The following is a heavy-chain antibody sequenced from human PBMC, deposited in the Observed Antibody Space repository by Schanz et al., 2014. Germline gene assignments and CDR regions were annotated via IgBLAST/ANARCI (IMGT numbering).Heavy chain of an antibody. J-gene: IGHJ4*02. V-gene: IGHV3-23*04. CDR2: ISGSGAST. D-gene: IGHD3-10*01. CDR1: GFGFDDYA. CDR3: AKDQGSYGSGSYSYFDY. Sequence: EVQLVESGGGVVRPGGSLRLSCAASGFGFDDYAMSWVRQAPGQGLEWVSAISGSGASTYYADSVKGRFTISRDNSKNTLYLQMNSLRAEDTAVYYCAKDQGSYGSGSYSYFDYWGQGTLATVSS.